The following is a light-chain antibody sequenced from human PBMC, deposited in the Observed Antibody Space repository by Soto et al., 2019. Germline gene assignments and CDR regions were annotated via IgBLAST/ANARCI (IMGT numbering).Light chain of an antibody. CDR3: QQHNGWPLT. J-gene: IGKJ4*01. CDR2: GAS. CDR1: QSISNN. Sequence: EIVMTQSPATLSVAPGERATLSCRASQSISNNLAWYQQKPGQAPRLLIFGASTRATGIPARFSGSGSGTEFTLTISRLQSEDSAVYYCQQHNGWPLTFGGGTKVEIK. V-gene: IGKV3-15*01.